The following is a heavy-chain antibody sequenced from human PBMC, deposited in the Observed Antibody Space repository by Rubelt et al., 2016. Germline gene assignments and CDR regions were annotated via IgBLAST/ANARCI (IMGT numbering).Heavy chain of an antibody. CDR2: ISGSGGST. V-gene: IGHV3-23*01. CDR3: AKGTLSLAVVYGMDV. D-gene: IGHD3-22*01. J-gene: IGHJ6*02. Sequence: VSAISGSGGSTYYADSVKGRFTISRDNSKNTLYLQMNSLRAEDTAVYYCAKGTLSLAVVYGMDVWGQGTTVTVSS.